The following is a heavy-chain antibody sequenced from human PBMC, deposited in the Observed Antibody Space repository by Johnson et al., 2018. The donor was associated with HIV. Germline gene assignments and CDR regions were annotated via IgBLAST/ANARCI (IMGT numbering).Heavy chain of an antibody. J-gene: IGHJ3*02. V-gene: IGHV3-11*04. CDR3: AKCIWGSSLIDVFDI. D-gene: IGHD3-16*01. CDR2: ISSSGSTI. CDR1: GFTFSDYY. Sequence: QVQLVESGGGLVQPGGSLRLSCAASGFTFSDYYMSWIRQAPGKGLEWVSYISSSGSTIYYADSVKGRFTISRDNSKNTLYLQMNSLRVEDTAVYYCAKCIWGSSLIDVFDIWGQGTTVIVSS.